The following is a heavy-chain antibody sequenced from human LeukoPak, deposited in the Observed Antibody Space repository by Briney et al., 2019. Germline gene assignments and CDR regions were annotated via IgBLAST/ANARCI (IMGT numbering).Heavy chain of an antibody. V-gene: IGHV4-39*01. CDR2: IYYSGST. Sequence: SETLSLTCTVSGGSISSSSYYWGWIRQPPGKGLEWIGSIYYSGSTYYNPSLKSRVTISVDTSKNQFSLKLSSVTAADTAVYYCASELAHEYFQHWGQGTLVTVSS. D-gene: IGHD6-6*01. CDR3: ASELAHEYFQH. CDR1: GGSISSSSYY. J-gene: IGHJ1*01.